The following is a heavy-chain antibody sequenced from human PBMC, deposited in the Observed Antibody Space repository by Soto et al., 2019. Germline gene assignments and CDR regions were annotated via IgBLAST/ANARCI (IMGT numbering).Heavy chain of an antibody. V-gene: IGHV3-11*01. D-gene: IGHD6-19*01. J-gene: IGHJ6*02. CDR2: ISSSGSTI. Sequence: QVQLVESGGGLVKPGGSLRLSCAASGFTFSDYYMSWIRQAPGKGLEWVSYISSSGSTIYYADSVKGRFTISRDNAKTSLYLQSNGLRAEDTAVYCCARVIAVAGTWNYYYGMDVWGQGTTVTVSS. CDR3: ARVIAVAGTWNYYYGMDV. CDR1: GFTFSDYY.